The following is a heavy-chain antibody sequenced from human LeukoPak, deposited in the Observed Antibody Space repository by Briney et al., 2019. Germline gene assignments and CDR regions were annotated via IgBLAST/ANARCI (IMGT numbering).Heavy chain of an antibody. Sequence: SETLSLTCTVSGDSISSYYWSWIRQPPGKGLEWIGYIYYSGSTNYNPSLKSRVTVSVDTSKNQFSLKLSSVTAADTAVYYCARYPTYDSSGRHYWGQGTLVTVSS. CDR2: IYYSGST. D-gene: IGHD3-22*01. CDR3: ARYPTYDSSGRHY. V-gene: IGHV4-59*01. J-gene: IGHJ4*02. CDR1: GDSISSYY.